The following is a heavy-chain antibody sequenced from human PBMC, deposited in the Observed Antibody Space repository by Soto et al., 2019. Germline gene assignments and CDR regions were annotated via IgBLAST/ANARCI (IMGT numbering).Heavy chain of an antibody. CDR1: GGSFSGYY. D-gene: IGHD3-22*01. CDR3: ARGRPYYYDSSGLIRAWFDP. CDR2: INHSGST. J-gene: IGHJ5*02. V-gene: IGHV4-34*01. Sequence: XGTLSLTCAVYGGSFSGYYWSWIRQPPGKGLEWIGEINHSGSTNYNPSLKSRVTISVDTSKNQFSLKLSSVTAADTAVYYCARGRPYYYDSSGLIRAWFDPWGQGTLVTVSS.